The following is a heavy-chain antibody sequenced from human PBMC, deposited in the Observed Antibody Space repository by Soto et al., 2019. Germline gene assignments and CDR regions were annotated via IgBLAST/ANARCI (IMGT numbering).Heavy chain of an antibody. J-gene: IGHJ6*02. V-gene: IGHV3-30*18. Sequence: GGSLRLSCAASGFTFSSYGMHWVRQAPGKGLEWVAVISYDGSYKYYADSVKGRFTISRDNSKNTLYLQMNSLRAEDTAVYYCAKWVEERITMATMDVWGQGTTVTVFS. CDR1: GFTFSSYG. CDR3: AKWVEERITMATMDV. D-gene: IGHD3-10*01. CDR2: ISYDGSYK.